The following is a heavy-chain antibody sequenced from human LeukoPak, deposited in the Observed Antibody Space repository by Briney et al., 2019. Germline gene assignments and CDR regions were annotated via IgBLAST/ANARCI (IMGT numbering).Heavy chain of an antibody. Sequence: ASVKVSCKASGYTFTGYYMHWVRQAPGQGLEWMGWINPNSGDTKYAQKFQGRVTMTRDTSISTAYMELRSLSSDDTAVYHCARDNHRSSWSWFDPWGQGTLVTVSS. CDR1: GYTFTGYY. CDR3: ARDNHRSSWSWFDP. CDR2: INPNSGDT. V-gene: IGHV1-2*02. J-gene: IGHJ5*02. D-gene: IGHD6-13*01.